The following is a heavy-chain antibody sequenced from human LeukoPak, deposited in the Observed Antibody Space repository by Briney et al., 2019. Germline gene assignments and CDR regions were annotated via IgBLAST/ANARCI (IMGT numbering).Heavy chain of an antibody. V-gene: IGHV4-39*01. J-gene: IGHJ6*03. CDR3: ASLAPTVIDYYMDV. CDR1: GGSISSSSYY. Sequence: SETLSLTCTVSGGSISSSSYYWGWIRQPPGKGLEWIGSIYYSGSTYYNPSLKSRVTISVDTSKNQFSLKLSSVTAADTAVYYCASLAPTVIDYYMDVWGKGTTVTVSS. CDR2: IYYSGST. D-gene: IGHD4-17*01.